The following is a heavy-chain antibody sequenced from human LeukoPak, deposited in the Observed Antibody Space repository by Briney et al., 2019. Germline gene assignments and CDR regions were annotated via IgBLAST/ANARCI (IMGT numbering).Heavy chain of an antibody. CDR2: MNPNSGNT. Sequence: ASVKVSCKASGYTFTNYDINWVRQAAGQGLEWIGWMNPNSGNTGYAQKFQGRVTMTRDTSISTAYMELSSLRSEDTAVYYCARGVRANYDFWSGYYTGICLDYWGQGTLVTVSS. D-gene: IGHD3-3*01. CDR1: GYTFTNYD. V-gene: IGHV1-8*01. CDR3: ARGVRANYDFWSGYYTGICLDY. J-gene: IGHJ4*02.